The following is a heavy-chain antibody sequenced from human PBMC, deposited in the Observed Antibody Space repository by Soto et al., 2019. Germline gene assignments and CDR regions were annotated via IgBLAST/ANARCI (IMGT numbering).Heavy chain of an antibody. CDR1: GFTFSTYT. V-gene: IGHV3-30-3*01. CDR2: ISYDGNNK. J-gene: IGHJ4*02. D-gene: IGHD1-1*01. CDR3: ARDGVSSTDYTWNYGTYFDY. Sequence: GGSLRLSCAASGFTFSTYTIDWVRQAPGKGLEWVALISYDGNNKFYADSVKGRFIISRDSSSQTLYLQMNSLRPDDTAMYYCARDGVSSTDYTWNYGTYFDYWGPGALVTVSS.